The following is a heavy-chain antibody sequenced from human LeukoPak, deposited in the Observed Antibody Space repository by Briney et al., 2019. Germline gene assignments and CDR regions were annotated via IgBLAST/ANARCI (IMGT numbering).Heavy chain of an antibody. J-gene: IGHJ4*02. CDR1: GFSFSTYW. CDR2: ISSSGTYI. V-gene: IGHV3-21*01. D-gene: IGHD4-23*01. CDR3: ARNGGNSDFDY. Sequence: GGSLRLSCAASGFSFSTYWMSWVRQAPGKGLEWVSFISSSGTYIYYADSMKGRFTISRDNAKNSLYLQMNSLRAGDTALYYCARNGGNSDFDYWGQGTLVTVSS.